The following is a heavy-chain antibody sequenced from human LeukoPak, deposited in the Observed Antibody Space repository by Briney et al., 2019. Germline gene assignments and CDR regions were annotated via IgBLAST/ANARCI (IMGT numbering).Heavy chain of an antibody. CDR2: ISYDGSNE. J-gene: IGHJ3*02. D-gene: IGHD1-26*01. V-gene: IGHV3-30-3*01. CDR1: GFTFSSYA. Sequence: GGSLRLSCAASGFTFSSYAMHWVRQAPGKGLEWVAVISYDGSNEYYTDSVKGRFTISRDNSKNTLYLQMNSLRAEDTAAYYCARAIYGATYDAFDIWGQGTMVTVSS. CDR3: ARAIYGATYDAFDI.